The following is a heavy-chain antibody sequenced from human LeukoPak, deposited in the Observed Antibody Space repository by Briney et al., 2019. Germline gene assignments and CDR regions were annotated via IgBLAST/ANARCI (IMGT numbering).Heavy chain of an antibody. CDR1: GLNFGESA. D-gene: IGHD2-21*01. CDR2: IGADGGSA. CDR3: AKESGKFDS. Sequence: PGGSLRLSCVASGLNFGESAMHWVRQAPGKGLEWVSLIGADGGSAFSADSVKGRFSISRDNSKNSLYLQMDSLRSEDTAMYFCAKESGKFDSWGQGTLVVVSS. V-gene: IGHV3-43*02. J-gene: IGHJ4*02.